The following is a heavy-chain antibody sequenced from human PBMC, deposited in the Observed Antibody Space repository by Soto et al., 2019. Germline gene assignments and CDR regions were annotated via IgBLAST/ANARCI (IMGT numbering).Heavy chain of an antibody. J-gene: IGHJ4*02. CDR1: GGTFSSYT. D-gene: IGHD4-17*01. CDR2: IIPILGIA. Sequence: QVQLVQSGAEVKKPGSSVKVSCKASGGTFSSYTISWVRQAPGQGLEWMGRIIPILGIANYAQKFQGRVTITADKSTSTAYMELSSLRSEDTAVYYCARGSTVTTDFDYWGQGTLVTVSS. CDR3: ARGSTVTTDFDY. V-gene: IGHV1-69*02.